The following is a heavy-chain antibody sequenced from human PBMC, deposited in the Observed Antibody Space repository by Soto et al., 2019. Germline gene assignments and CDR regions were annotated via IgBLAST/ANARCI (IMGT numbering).Heavy chain of an antibody. Sequence: VQLVESGGGLVQPGGSLRLSCAASGFSFSSYGMHWVRQAPGKGLEWVAVISYDGSNKYYADSVKGRFTISRDNSKNTLYLQMNSLRAEDTAVYYCAKDRGYRYFDLWGRGTLVTVSS. CDR2: ISYDGSNK. CDR3: AKDRGYRYFDL. J-gene: IGHJ2*01. CDR1: GFSFSSYG. D-gene: IGHD3-10*01. V-gene: IGHV3-30*18.